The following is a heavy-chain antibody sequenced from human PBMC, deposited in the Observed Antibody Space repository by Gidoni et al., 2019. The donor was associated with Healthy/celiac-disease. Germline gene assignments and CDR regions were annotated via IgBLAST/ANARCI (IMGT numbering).Heavy chain of an antibody. CDR2: IYPGDSDT. V-gene: IGHV5-51*01. J-gene: IGHJ3*02. Sequence: EVQLVQSGAAVQKPGESLKLPCTGSGYSFTSYWIGWVRQMPGKGLEWMGIIYPGDSDTRYRPSFQGQVTISADKSISTAYLQWSSLKASDTAMYYCARRRMTSRDAFDIWGQGTMVTVSS. CDR3: ARRRMTSRDAFDI. D-gene: IGHD2-2*01. CDR1: GYSFTSYW.